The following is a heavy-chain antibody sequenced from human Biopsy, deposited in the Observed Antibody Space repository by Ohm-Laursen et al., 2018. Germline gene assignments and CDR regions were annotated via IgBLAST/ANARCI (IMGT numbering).Heavy chain of an antibody. D-gene: IGHD4-23*01. Sequence: GTLSLTCTVSGGSFTGHYWTWIRQPSGKGLVWVGHISHTGYTSYKSSLKSRVTISLDTSRKHFSLRLTSLAAADTAVYYCARGSNEYGGLYFPHWGQGTLVTVSS. CDR2: ISHTGYT. CDR1: GGSFTGHY. J-gene: IGHJ1*01. V-gene: IGHV4-59*11. CDR3: ARGSNEYGGLYFPH.